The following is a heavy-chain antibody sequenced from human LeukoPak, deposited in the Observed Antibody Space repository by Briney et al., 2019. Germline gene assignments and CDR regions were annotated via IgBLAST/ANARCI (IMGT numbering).Heavy chain of an antibody. Sequence: AGTSLRLSCAASGFTFSSYGMHWVRQAPGKGPEWVAVISYDGSNKYYADSVKGRFTISRDNSKNTLYLQMNSLRAEDTAVYYCAKDVKSGWLQSERYYFDYWGQGTLVTVSS. D-gene: IGHD5-24*01. CDR1: GFTFSSYG. V-gene: IGHV3-30*18. J-gene: IGHJ4*02. CDR3: AKDVKSGWLQSERYYFDY. CDR2: ISYDGSNK.